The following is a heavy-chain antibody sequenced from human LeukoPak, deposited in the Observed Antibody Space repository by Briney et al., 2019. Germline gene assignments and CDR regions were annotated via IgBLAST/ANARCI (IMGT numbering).Heavy chain of an antibody. Sequence: SQTLSLTCAISGDSVSSNSAAWNWIRQSPSRGLEWLGRTYYRSQWYHDYAVSVKSRITINPDTSKSQFSLQLNSVTPEDTAVYYCAKTISSFTSRDAFDIWGQGTMATVSS. J-gene: IGHJ3*02. V-gene: IGHV6-1*01. D-gene: IGHD6-19*01. CDR3: AKTISSFTSRDAFDI. CDR2: TYYRSQWYH. CDR1: GDSVSSNSAA.